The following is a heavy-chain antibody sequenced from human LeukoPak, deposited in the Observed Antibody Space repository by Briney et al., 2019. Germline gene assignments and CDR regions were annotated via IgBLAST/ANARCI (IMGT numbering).Heavy chain of an antibody. V-gene: IGHV1-2*02. D-gene: IGHD6-13*01. CDR1: GYTFTGYN. CDR3: ARDPSSLAHLAFDP. CDR2: INPNSGGT. Sequence: ASVKVSCKASGYTFTGYNMHWVRQAPGQGLEWMGWINPNSGGTNYAQKFQGRVTMTRDTSISTAYMELSRLRSDDTAVYYCARDPSSLAHLAFDPWGQGTLVTVSS. J-gene: IGHJ5*02.